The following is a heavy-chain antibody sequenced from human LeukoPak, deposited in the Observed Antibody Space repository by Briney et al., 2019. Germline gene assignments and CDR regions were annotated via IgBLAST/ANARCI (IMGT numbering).Heavy chain of an antibody. V-gene: IGHV4-4*07. CDR1: GGSISSYY. Sequence: PSETLSLTCTVSGGSISSYYWSWIRQPAGKGLEWIGRIYTSGSTNYNPSLKSRVTMSVDTSKNQFSLKLSSVTAADTAVYYCARDNPRTIWFGELLSYYYCGMDVWGQGTTVTVSS. CDR2: IYTSGST. J-gene: IGHJ6*02. D-gene: IGHD3-10*01. CDR3: ARDNPRTIWFGELLSYYYCGMDV.